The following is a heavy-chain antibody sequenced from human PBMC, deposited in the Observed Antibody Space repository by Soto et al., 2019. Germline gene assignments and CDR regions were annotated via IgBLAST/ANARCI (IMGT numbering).Heavy chain of an antibody. J-gene: IGHJ5*02. CDR3: TRPYYDFWSGYSNWFDP. D-gene: IGHD3-3*01. CDR2: IRSKAYGGTT. Sequence: GGSLRLSCTASGFTFGDYAMSWFRQAPGKGLEWVGFIRSKAYGGTTEYAASVKGRFTISRDDSKSIAYLQMNSLKTEDTAVYYCTRPYYDFWSGYSNWFDPWGQGTLVTVSS. CDR1: GFTFGDYA. V-gene: IGHV3-49*03.